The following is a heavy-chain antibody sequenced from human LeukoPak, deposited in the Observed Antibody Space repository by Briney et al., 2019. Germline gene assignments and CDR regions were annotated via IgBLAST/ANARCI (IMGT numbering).Heavy chain of an antibody. D-gene: IGHD6-19*01. CDR1: GASISSGSYY. J-gene: IGHJ5*02. CDR2: IYLSGST. V-gene: IGHV4-61*02. CDR3: ARGSSSGWYIWFDP. Sequence: PSQTLSLTCSVSGASISSGSYYWSWIRQPAGKGLEWIGRIYLSGSTNYNPSLKSRVTISVDTSKNQFSLKLSSVTAADTAVYYWARGSSSGWYIWFDPWGQGTLVTVSS.